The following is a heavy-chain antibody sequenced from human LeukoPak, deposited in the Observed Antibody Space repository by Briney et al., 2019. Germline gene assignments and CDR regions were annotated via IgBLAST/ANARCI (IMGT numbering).Heavy chain of an antibody. V-gene: IGHV3-23*01. CDR1: GFTLSTYA. Sequence: GGSLSLSCAASGFTLSTYAMNWVRQAPGKGLEWVSGISGSGDSTYSAGSVKGQFTISRDNSKNMLYLQMNSLRADDTAVYYCARDRRGEYYFDYWGQGTLVTVSS. CDR2: ISGSGDST. J-gene: IGHJ4*02. CDR3: ARDRRGEYYFDY. D-gene: IGHD3-10*01.